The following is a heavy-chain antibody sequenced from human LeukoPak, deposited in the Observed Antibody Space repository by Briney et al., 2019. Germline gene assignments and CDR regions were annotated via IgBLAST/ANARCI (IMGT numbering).Heavy chain of an antibody. CDR1: GFTFSSFW. Sequence: PGGSLRLSCGASGFTFSSFWMHWVRQAPGKGLVWVSRINSDGSSTNYADSVKGRFTISRDNAKNTLYLQMNSLRAEDTAVYYCARVGSMAAPLLDYWGQGTLVTVSS. CDR3: ARVGSMAAPLLDY. D-gene: IGHD6-13*01. CDR2: INSDGSST. J-gene: IGHJ4*02. V-gene: IGHV3-74*01.